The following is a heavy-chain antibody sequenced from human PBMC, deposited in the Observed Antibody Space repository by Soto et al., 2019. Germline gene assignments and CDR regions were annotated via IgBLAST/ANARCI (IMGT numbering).Heavy chain of an antibody. V-gene: IGHV3-48*03. CDR2: ISSSGSTI. CDR1: GFTFSSYE. J-gene: IGHJ6*02. Sequence: LSLSCAASGFTFSSYEMNWVRQAPGKGLEWVSYISSSGSTIYYADSVKGRFTISRDNAKNSLYLQMNSLRAEDTAVYYCAREPPYYYYYGMDVWGQGNTVTVSS. CDR3: AREPPYYYYYGMDV.